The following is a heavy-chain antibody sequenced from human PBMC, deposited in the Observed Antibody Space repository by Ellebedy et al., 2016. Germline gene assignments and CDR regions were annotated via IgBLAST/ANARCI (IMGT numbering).Heavy chain of an antibody. CDR1: GFTFSSYA. CDR3: ARGGAMVRGAMDY. Sequence: GSLRLSXAASGFTFSSYAMSWVRQAPGKGLEWIGEINHSGSTNYNPSLKSRVTISVDTSKNQFSLKLSSVTAADTAVYYCARGGAMVRGAMDYWGQGTLVTVSS. CDR2: INHSGST. D-gene: IGHD3-10*01. J-gene: IGHJ4*02. V-gene: IGHV4-34*01.